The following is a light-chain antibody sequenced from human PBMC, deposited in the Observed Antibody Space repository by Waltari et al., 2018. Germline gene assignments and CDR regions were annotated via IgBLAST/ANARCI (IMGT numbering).Light chain of an antibody. CDR1: QSVSRVS. J-gene: IGKJ1*01. Sequence: EIVLTQSPGTLSLSPGERVTLSCRASQSVSRVSAWNEQKPGQAPGLLIYGASSRATGIPDRFSGSGSGTDFSLTIIRLEPEDFAVYYCQHYVRLPVTFGQGTKVEIK. CDR3: QHYVRLPVT. CDR2: GAS. V-gene: IGKV3-20*01.